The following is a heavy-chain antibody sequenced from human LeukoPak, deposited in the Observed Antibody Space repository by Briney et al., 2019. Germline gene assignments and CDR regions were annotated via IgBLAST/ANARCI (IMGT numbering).Heavy chain of an antibody. Sequence: GGSLRLSCAASGFTFSSYSMNWVRQAPGKGLEWVSSISSSSSYIYYADSVKGRFTISRDNAKNSLYLQMNSLRAEDTAVYYCARDNYCYDSSGYYFAFDIWGQGTMVTVSS. V-gene: IGHV3-21*01. CDR1: GFTFSSYS. J-gene: IGHJ3*02. CDR2: ISSSSSYI. D-gene: IGHD3-22*01. CDR3: ARDNYCYDSSGYYFAFDI.